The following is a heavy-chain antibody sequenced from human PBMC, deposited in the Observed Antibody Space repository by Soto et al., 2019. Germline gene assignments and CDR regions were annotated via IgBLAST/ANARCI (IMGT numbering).Heavy chain of an antibody. CDR3: ALAILDYDFWSGYYSDYYGMDV. CDR1: EFTFTNYW. D-gene: IGHD3-3*01. J-gene: IGHJ6*02. Sequence: GESLKISCKGSEFTFTNYWIGWVRQMPGKGLEWMGIIYPGDSDTRYSPSFQGQVTISADKSISTAYLQWSSLTASDTAMYYCALAILDYDFWSGYYSDYYGMDVWGQGTTVTVSS. CDR2: IYPGDSDT. V-gene: IGHV5-51*01.